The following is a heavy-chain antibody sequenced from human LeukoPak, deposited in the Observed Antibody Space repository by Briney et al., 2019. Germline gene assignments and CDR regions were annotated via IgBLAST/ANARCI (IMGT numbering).Heavy chain of an antibody. CDR1: GYTSTGYY. CDR2: INPNSGGT. V-gene: IGHV1-2*06. Sequence: ASVKVSCKASGYTSTGYYMHWVRQARGQGLEWMGRINPNSGGTNYSQKFQGRVTMTRDTSISTAYMELSRLRSDDTAVYYCARTAKNYGSGWYSYWGQGTLVTVSS. CDR3: ARTAKNYGSGWYSY. D-gene: IGHD6-19*01. J-gene: IGHJ4*02.